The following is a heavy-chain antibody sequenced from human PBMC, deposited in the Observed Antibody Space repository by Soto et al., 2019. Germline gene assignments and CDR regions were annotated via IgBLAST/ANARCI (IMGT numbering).Heavy chain of an antibody. Sequence: EVQLVESGGGLVQPGGSLRLSCAASGFTFSDHYMDWVRQAPGKGLEWVGRSKNKADSYTTEYAASVKGRFTISRDGSKNLLFLQMNSLKTEDTDVYYCTVWGSGNDFGAAWGQGILVTVSS. D-gene: IGHD3-10*01. J-gene: IGHJ4*02. CDR1: GFTFSDHY. CDR3: TVWGSGNDFGAA. V-gene: IGHV3-72*01. CDR2: SKNKADSYTT.